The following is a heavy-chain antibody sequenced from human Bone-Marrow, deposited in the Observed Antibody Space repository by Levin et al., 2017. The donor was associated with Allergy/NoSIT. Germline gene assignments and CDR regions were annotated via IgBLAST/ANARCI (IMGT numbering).Heavy chain of an antibody. CDR3: ARSPAVAGERDWFDP. CDR2: ISSSSSYI. J-gene: IGHJ5*02. CDR1: GFTFSSYS. V-gene: IGHV3-21*01. Sequence: ASVKVSCAASGFTFSSYSMNWVRQAPGKGLEWVSSISSSSSYIYYADSVKGRFTISRDNAKNSLYLQMNSLRAEDTAVYYCARSPAVAGERDWFDPWGQGTLVTVSS. D-gene: IGHD6-19*01.